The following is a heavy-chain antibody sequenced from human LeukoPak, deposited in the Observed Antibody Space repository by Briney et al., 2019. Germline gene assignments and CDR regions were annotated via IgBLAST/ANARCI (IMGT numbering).Heavy chain of an antibody. CDR3: ARVSRSGSYYFWFDP. J-gene: IGHJ5*02. V-gene: IGHV4-34*01. CDR1: GGFFSGYY. Sequence: SETLSLTCAVYGGFFSGYYWSWIRQPPGEGLEWIGEINHSGSTNYNPSLKSRVTISVDTSKNQFSLKLSSVTAADTAVYYCARVSRSGSYYFWFDPWGQGTLVTVSS. CDR2: INHSGST. D-gene: IGHD3-10*01.